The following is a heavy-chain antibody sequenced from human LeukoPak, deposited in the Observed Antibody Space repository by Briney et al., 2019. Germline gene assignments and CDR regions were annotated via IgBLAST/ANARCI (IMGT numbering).Heavy chain of an antibody. J-gene: IGHJ3*02. Sequence: ASVKVSCKASSYTLTNYGISWVRQAPGQGLEWMGWISAYNGNTNYVQNLQGRVTMTTDTSTNTAYMELRSLRSDDTAVYYCARDQDPGAFDIWGQGTMVTVSS. CDR1: SYTLTNYG. V-gene: IGHV1-18*01. CDR3: ARDQDPGAFDI. CDR2: ISAYNGNT.